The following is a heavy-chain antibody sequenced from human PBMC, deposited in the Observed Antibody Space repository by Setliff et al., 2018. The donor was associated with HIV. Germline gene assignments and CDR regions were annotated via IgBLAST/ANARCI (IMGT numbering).Heavy chain of an antibody. V-gene: IGHV1-3*01. CDR2: INAVNGNT. CDR3: ARDLLPAAPYYFDC. Sequence: ASVKVSCKASGYTFTSYAMHWVRQAPGQRLEWLGWINAVNGNTKYSQKFQGRVTITRDTSASTAYMELSSLRSEDTAVYYCARDLLPAAPYYFDCWGQGTLVTVSS. J-gene: IGHJ4*02. D-gene: IGHD2-2*01. CDR1: GYTFTSYA.